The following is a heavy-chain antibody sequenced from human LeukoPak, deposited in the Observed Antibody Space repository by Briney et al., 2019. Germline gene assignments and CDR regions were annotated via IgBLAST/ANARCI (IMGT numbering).Heavy chain of an antibody. CDR3: AKMGLQDYYDSSGYERAFDT. Sequence: GGSLRLSCAASGFTFSSYAMSWVRQAPGKGLEWVSAISGSGGSTYYADSVKGRFTISRDNSKNTLYLQMNSLRAEDTAVYYCAKMGLQDYYDSSGYERAFDTWGQGTMVTVSS. V-gene: IGHV3-23*01. CDR2: ISGSGGST. D-gene: IGHD3-22*01. J-gene: IGHJ3*02. CDR1: GFTFSSYA.